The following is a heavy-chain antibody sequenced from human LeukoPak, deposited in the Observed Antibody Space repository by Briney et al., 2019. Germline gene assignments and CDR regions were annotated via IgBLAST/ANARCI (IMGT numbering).Heavy chain of an antibody. V-gene: IGHV3-30*04. CDR2: ISYDGSNK. J-gene: IGHJ4*02. Sequence: GGSLRLSCAASGFTFSSYAMHWVRQAPGKGLEWVAVISYDGSNKYYADSVKGRFTISRDNSKNTLYLQMNSLRAEDTAVYYCARVALKEPVLRFLEWLLRGPRDYWGQGTLVTVSS. CDR1: GFTFSSYA. D-gene: IGHD3-3*01. CDR3: ARVALKEPVLRFLEWLLRGPRDY.